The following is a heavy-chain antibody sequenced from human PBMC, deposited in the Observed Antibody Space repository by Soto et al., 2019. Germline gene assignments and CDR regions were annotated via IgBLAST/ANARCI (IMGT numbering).Heavy chain of an antibody. CDR3: ARSWRGPCSGTNCYPDFFDY. CDR1: GYSISSGFY. CDR2: IYHSGST. D-gene: IGHD2-2*01. Sequence: PSETLSLTCVVSGYSISSGFYWGWIRQPPGKGLEWIGSIYHSGSTYYKASLKSRVTISVDTSKNHISLQLGSVTAADTAVYYCARSWRGPCSGTNCYPDFFDYWGQGTLVTVSS. J-gene: IGHJ4*02. V-gene: IGHV4-38-2*01.